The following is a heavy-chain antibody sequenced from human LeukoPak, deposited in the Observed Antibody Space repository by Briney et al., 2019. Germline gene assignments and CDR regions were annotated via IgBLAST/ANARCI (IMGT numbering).Heavy chain of an antibody. CDR3: ARSYSTSRYSTDWFDP. CDR2: ISLDGTNR. D-gene: IGHD6-13*01. J-gene: IGHJ5*02. Sequence: PGGSLRLSCAASAFTFSRYAMHWVRQAPGKGLEWVAMISLDGTNRNYADSVEGRFTISRDNSKNTLYLQMSSVRPEDTAFYYCARSYSTSRYSTDWFDPWGQGTLVTVSS. V-gene: IGHV3-30*04. CDR1: AFTFSRYA.